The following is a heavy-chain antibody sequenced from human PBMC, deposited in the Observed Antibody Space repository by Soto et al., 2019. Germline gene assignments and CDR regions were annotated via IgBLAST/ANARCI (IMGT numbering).Heavy chain of an antibody. CDR1: GFTFSSYA. CDR3: AKDRGGYLYYFDY. J-gene: IGHJ4*02. D-gene: IGHD5-12*01. CDR2: ISGSGGST. Sequence: EVQLLESGGGLVQPGGSLRLSCAASGFTFSSYAMSWVRQAPVKGLEWVSAISGSGGSTYYADSVKGRFTISRDNANNTQSLQMNSLSAEDTEVYYGAKDRGGYLYYFDYCGQGTLVCASS. V-gene: IGHV3-23*01.